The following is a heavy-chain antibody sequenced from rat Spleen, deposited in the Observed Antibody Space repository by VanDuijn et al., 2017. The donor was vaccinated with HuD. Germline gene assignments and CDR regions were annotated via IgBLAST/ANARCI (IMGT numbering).Heavy chain of an antibody. Sequence: EVQLVESDGGLVQPGRSLKLSCAASGLTFSNYYMAWVRQAPTKGLEWVASSSNGGDNSYYRDSVKGRFTISRDNAKSTLYLQMDSLRSEDTATYYCARLEYYGLPSVMDAWGQGASVTASS. D-gene: IGHD1-6*01. CDR1: GLTFSNYY. CDR3: ARLEYYGLPSVMDA. CDR2: SSNGGDNS. V-gene: IGHV5-25*01. J-gene: IGHJ4*01.